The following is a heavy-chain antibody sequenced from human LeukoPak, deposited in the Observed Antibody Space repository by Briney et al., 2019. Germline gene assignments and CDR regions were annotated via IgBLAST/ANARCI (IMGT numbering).Heavy chain of an antibody. CDR2: ISGSGGST. D-gene: IGHD6-19*01. CDR1: GFTFSNYA. Sequence: GGSLRLSCAASGFTFSNYAMSWVRQAPGKGLEWVSAISGSGGSTYYTDSVKGRFTISRDNSKNTLYLQMNSLRAEDTAVYYCAKPNIAVAIYYFDYWGQGTLVTVSS. CDR3: AKPNIAVAIYYFDY. V-gene: IGHV3-23*01. J-gene: IGHJ4*02.